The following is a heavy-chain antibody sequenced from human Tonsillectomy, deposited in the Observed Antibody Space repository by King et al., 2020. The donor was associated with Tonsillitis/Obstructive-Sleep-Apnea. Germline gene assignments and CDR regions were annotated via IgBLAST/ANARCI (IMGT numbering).Heavy chain of an antibody. J-gene: IGHJ4*02. CDR2: TYYRSKWYT. D-gene: IGHD6-13*01. Sequence: VQLQQSGPGLVKPSQTLSLTCAISGDSVSSNSAAWNWIRQSPSRGLEWLGRTYYRSKWYTDYAVSVKSRITINPDTSKNQFSLQLNSVTPEDTAVDYCSTTTPGRRWYWGGFDFWGQGTLLTVSS. CDR3: STTTPGRRWYWGGFDF. CDR1: GDSVSSNSAA. V-gene: IGHV6-1*01.